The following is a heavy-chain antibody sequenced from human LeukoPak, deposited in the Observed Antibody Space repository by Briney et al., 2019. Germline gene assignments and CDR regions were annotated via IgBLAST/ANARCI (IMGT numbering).Heavy chain of an antibody. V-gene: IGHV1-8*02. CDR3: ARRRGWGYFDY. CDR1: GGTFSSYA. CDR2: MNPNSGNT. J-gene: IGHJ4*02. Sequence: GASVKVSCKASGGTFSSYAISWVRQATGQGLEWMGWMNPNSGNTGYAQKFQGRVTMTRNTSISTAYMELSSLRSEDTAVYYCARRRGWGYFDYWGQGTLVTVSS. D-gene: IGHD6-19*01.